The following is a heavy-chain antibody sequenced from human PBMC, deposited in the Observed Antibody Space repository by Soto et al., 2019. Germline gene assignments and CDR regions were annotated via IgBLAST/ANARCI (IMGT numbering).Heavy chain of an antibody. J-gene: IGHJ3*01. D-gene: IGHD4-17*01. CDR1: GFTGSSHY. V-gene: IGHV3-53*01. Sequence: PGGSLRLSCAASGFTGSSHYMSWVRQTPGKGLEWVSILYASDSTFYADSVEGRFTISRDNSKNTVYLQLNSLRAEDTAVYYCATTVTRLIAFDVWGQGTMVTVSS. CDR2: LYASDST. CDR3: ATTVTRLIAFDV.